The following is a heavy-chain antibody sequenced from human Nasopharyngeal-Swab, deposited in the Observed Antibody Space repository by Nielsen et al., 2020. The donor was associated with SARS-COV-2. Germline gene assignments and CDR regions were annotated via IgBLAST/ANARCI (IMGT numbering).Heavy chain of an antibody. CDR3: ARDGLDYDFWSAYFMDV. CDR1: GVTFNKCN. Sequence: GGSLRISWAASGVTFNKCNFNWVLRAPGEGRVGVSSISSSSSYIYYADSVKGRFTISRDNAKNSLYLQMNSLRAEDTAVYYCARDGLDYDFWSAYFMDVWGQGTTVTVSS. J-gene: IGHJ6*02. V-gene: IGHV3-21*01. CDR2: ISSSSSYI. D-gene: IGHD3-3*01.